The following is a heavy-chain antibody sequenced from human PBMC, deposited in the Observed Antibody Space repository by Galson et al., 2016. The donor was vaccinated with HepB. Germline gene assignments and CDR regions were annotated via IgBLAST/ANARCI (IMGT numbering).Heavy chain of an antibody. D-gene: IGHD6-6*01. Sequence: SLRLSCAAPGFTFSNYYMTWIRQAPGKGLEWISYINSGGNTIYYADSVKGRFTISRDNAKNSLYLQLNSLRADDTAVYYCARAFRRIAARLSFDYYYGMDVWGQGTLVTVSS. V-gene: IGHV3-11*01. J-gene: IGHJ6*02. CDR1: GFTFSNYY. CDR2: INSGGNTI. CDR3: ARAFRRIAARLSFDYYYGMDV.